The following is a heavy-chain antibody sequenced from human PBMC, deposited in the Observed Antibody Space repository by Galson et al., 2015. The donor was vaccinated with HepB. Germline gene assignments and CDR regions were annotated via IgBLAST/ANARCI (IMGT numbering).Heavy chain of an antibody. CDR3: ARDLYSARAYDYIVNQPGI. V-gene: IGHV3-23*01. J-gene: IGHJ3*02. D-gene: IGHD4-11*01. CDR2: ISGSGGST. CDR1: GFTFSSYA. Sequence: SLRLSCAAPGFTFSSYAMSWVRQAPGKGLEWVSAISGSGGSTYYADSVKGRFTISRDNSKNTLYLQMNSLRAEDTAVYYCARDLYSARAYDYIVNQPGIWGQGTMVTVSS.